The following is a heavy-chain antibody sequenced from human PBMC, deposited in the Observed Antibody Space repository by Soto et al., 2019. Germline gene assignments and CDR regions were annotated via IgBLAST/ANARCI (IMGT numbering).Heavy chain of an antibody. V-gene: IGHV1-2*02. CDR2: VNPNIGNT. Sequence: QVQLVQSGAEVKRPGASVKVSCKASGYTFTDTFIHWLRQAPGQRPEWMGWVNPNIGNTHYARKFQGRVTLTRDTSIATAYIELVGLESDDSVFFFCVCVFFLTVLGFDYWGQGTLVTVSS. J-gene: IGHJ4*02. D-gene: IGHD3-9*01. CDR1: GYTFTDTF. CDR3: VCVFFLTVLGFDY.